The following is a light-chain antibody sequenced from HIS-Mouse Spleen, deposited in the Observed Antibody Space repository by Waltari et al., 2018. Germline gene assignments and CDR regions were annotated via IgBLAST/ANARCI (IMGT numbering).Light chain of an antibody. CDR1: SRDVGGHNY. V-gene: IGLV2-14*03. Sequence: QSALTHPASVSGSPGQSITISCPGTSRDVGGHNYVSWYQQHPGKAPKLMIYDVSNRHSGVSNRFSGSKSGNTASLTISGLQAEDEADYYCSSYTSSSFNVVFGGGTKLTVL. CDR3: SSYTSSSFNVV. CDR2: DVS. J-gene: IGLJ2*01.